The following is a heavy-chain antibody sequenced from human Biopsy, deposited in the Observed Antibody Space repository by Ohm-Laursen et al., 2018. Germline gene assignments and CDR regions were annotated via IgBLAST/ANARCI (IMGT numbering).Heavy chain of an antibody. Sequence: GTLSLTCTVSGGSFPGHYWTWIRQPPGKGLAWIGHISHTGYTSYKSSLKSRVTISLDPSRKHFSLRLTSLAAADTAVYYCARGSNEYGGLYFPHWGQGTLVTVSS. CDR1: GGSFPGHY. CDR2: ISHTGYT. J-gene: IGHJ1*01. D-gene: IGHD4-23*01. V-gene: IGHV4-59*11. CDR3: ARGSNEYGGLYFPH.